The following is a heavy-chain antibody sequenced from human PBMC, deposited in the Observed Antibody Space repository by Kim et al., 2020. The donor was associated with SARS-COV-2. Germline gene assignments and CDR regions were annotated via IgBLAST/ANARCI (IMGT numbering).Heavy chain of an antibody. D-gene: IGHD6-13*01. J-gene: IGHJ6*02. CDR2: IYYSGST. Sequence: SETLSLTCTVSGGSISSYYWSWIRQPPGKGLEWIGYIYYSGSTNYNPSLKSRVTISVDTSKNQFSLKLSSVTAADTAVYYCARSGSSWYNTYYYYGMDVWGQGTTVTVSS. CDR1: GGSISSYY. CDR3: ARSGSSWYNTYYYYGMDV. V-gene: IGHV4-59*01.